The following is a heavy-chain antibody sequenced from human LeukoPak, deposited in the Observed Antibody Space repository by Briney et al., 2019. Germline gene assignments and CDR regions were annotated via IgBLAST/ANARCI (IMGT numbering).Heavy chain of an antibody. D-gene: IGHD1-1*01. J-gene: IGHJ4*02. CDR1: GFTFSNAW. CDR2: IKSKNDGGTT. Sequence: PGGSLRLSCAAAGFTFSNAWMSWVRQAPGKGLESVGLIKSKNDGGTTEYAAPVKGRFTMSRDDSKNTLYLQMNSLKIEDTAVYFCITDLPNENDPFDFWGQGTLVTVSS. V-gene: IGHV3-15*01. CDR3: ITDLPNENDPFDF.